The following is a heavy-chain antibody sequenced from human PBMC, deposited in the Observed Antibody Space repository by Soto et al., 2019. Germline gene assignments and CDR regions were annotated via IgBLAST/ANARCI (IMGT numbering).Heavy chain of an antibody. V-gene: IGHV1-18*01. CDR1: GYTFTSYG. CDR2: ISAYNGNT. J-gene: IGHJ4*02. D-gene: IGHD3-9*01. Sequence: WASVKVSCKASGYTFTSYGISWVRQAPGQGLEWMGWISAYNGNTNYAQKLQGRVTMTTDTSTSTAYMELRSLRSDDTAVYYCARESFDILTGYLGTAGYYFDYWGQGTLVTVSS. CDR3: ARESFDILTGYLGTAGYYFDY.